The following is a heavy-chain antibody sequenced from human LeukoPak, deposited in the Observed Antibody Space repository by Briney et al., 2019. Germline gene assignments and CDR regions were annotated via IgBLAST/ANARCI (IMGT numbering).Heavy chain of an antibody. CDR1: GFTFSDYY. Sequence: GGSLRLSCAASGFTFSDYYVSWIRQPPGKGLEWISYISGSGSSTFYADSVRGRFTISRDNAKNSLYLQMNSLGAEDTAVYYCAKTSMVRGVIRVGAITYFDYWGQGTLVTVSS. CDR3: AKTSMVRGVIRVGAITYFDY. D-gene: IGHD3-10*01. CDR2: ISGSGSST. V-gene: IGHV3-11*01. J-gene: IGHJ4*02.